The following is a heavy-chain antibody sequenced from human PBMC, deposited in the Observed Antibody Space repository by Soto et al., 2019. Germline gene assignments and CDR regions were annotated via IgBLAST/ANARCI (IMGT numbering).Heavy chain of an antibody. CDR3: ARASSRYFDWLFHFDY. Sequence: QVQLVESGGGVVQPGRSLRLSCAASGFTFSSYAMHWVRQAPGKGLEWVAVISYDGSNKYYADSVKGRFTISRDNSKNTLYLQMNSLRAEDTAVYYCARASSRYFDWLFHFDYWGQGTLVTLSS. V-gene: IGHV3-30-3*01. J-gene: IGHJ4*02. CDR2: ISYDGSNK. D-gene: IGHD3-9*01. CDR1: GFTFSSYA.